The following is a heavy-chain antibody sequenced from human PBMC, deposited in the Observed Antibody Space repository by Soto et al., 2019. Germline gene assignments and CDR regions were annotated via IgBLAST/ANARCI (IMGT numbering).Heavy chain of an antibody. J-gene: IGHJ5*02. Sequence: PSETLSLTCALVGGSLSDFYLSWNRQSPGKGREWNGEIPSSGSTYYNPSLKSRVTLARDTSKDQFSLEVKSVTAAATAVYYCARRRLSFAIRWFAPWGQVTLVTVSS. CDR2: IPSSGST. D-gene: IGHD2-21*02. CDR3: ARRRLSFAIRWFAP. V-gene: IGHV4-34*01. CDR1: GGSLSDFY.